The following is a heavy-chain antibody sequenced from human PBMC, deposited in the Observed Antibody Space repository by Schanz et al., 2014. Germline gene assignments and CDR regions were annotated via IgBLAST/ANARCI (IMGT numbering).Heavy chain of an antibody. CDR3: ASPSGYSDYGTYFDF. CDR1: GFTFSSYG. D-gene: IGHD5-12*01. Sequence: VQLVESGGGVVQFGRSLRLSCVASGFTFSSYGMHWVRQAPGKGLEWVSAISGSGGSTYYADSVKGRFTISRDNSKNTLYLQMNSLRAEDTAVYYCASPSGYSDYGTYFDFWGQGTLVTVSS. CDR2: ISGSGGST. V-gene: IGHV3-23*04. J-gene: IGHJ4*02.